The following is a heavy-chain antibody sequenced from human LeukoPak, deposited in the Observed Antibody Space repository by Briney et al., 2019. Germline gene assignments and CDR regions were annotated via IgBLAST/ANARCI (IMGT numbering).Heavy chain of an antibody. Sequence: SETLSLTCTVSGGSISSYYWSWIRQPPGKGLEWIGYIYYSGSTNYNPSLKSRVTISVDTSKNQFSLKLSSVTAADTAVYYCARFVTNFDYWGQGTLVTASS. J-gene: IGHJ4*02. V-gene: IGHV4-59*01. CDR1: GGSISSYY. CDR3: ARFVTNFDY. D-gene: IGHD3-3*01. CDR2: IYYSGST.